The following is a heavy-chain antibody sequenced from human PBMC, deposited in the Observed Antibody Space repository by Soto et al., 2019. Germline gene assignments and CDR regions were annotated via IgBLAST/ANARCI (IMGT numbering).Heavy chain of an antibody. J-gene: IGHJ5*02. V-gene: IGHV4-4*07. CDR2: IYTSGST. CDR1: GGSVGSYY. CDR3: ARDSITTVRGVLFPTNWFDP. D-gene: IGHD3-10*01. Sequence: TLSLTFTVSGGSVGSYYWSWLRQSAGNGLEWIGRIYTSGSTNYNPSLKSRVTMSVDTSKNQFSLKLSSVTAADTAVYYCARDSITTVRGVLFPTNWFDPWGQGTLVTVSS.